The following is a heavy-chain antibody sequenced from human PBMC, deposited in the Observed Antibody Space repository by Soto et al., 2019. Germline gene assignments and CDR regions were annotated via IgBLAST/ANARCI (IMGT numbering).Heavy chain of an antibody. D-gene: IGHD2-21*01. CDR2: LSHDGSKK. Sequence: QVQMVESGGGVVQPGRSLRLSCAASGFTITSFGMQWVRQAPGKRLEVVAGLSHDGSKKFYADSVKDRFTISRDTSKNTLYLQMDSLRDEDTAVYYCASVADYWGQGTLVTVSS. CDR3: ASVADY. V-gene: IGHV3-30-3*01. CDR1: GFTITSFG. J-gene: IGHJ4*02.